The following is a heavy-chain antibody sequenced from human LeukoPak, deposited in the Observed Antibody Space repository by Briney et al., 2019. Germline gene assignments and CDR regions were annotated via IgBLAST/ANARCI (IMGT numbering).Heavy chain of an antibody. CDR2: INWSGGNI. Sequence: GGSLRLSCAASGFSFADYGMSWVRQAPGKGLEWVSGINWSGGNIGYVGSVKGRFTISRDNAKNSLYLQMNSLRAEDTAVYYCARKGVTSDDYFYMDVWGKGTTVTVSS. V-gene: IGHV3-20*04. D-gene: IGHD4-11*01. CDR3: ARKGVTSDDYFYMDV. J-gene: IGHJ6*03. CDR1: GFSFADYG.